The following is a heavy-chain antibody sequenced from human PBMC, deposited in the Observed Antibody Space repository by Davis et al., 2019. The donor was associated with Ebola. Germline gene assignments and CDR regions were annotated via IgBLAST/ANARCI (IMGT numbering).Heavy chain of an antibody. D-gene: IGHD3-22*01. CDR3: ANSRISTMMDY. Sequence: PGGSLRLSCAASGFTFADYAMHWVRQAPGKGLEWVSLISGDGGSTYYADSVKGRFTISRDNSKNSLYLQMNSLRTEDTALYYCANSRISTMMDYWGQGTLVTVSS. J-gene: IGHJ4*02. CDR1: GFTFADYA. CDR2: ISGDGGST. V-gene: IGHV3-43*02.